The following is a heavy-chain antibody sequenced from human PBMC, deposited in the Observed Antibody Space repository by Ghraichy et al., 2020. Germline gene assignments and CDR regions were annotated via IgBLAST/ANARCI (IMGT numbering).Heavy chain of an antibody. Sequence: GGSLRLSCAASGFTFSSYSMNWVRQAPGKGLEWVSYISSSSSTIYYADSVKGRFTISRDNAKNSLYLQMNSLRDEDTAVYYCARDRGLAAAGDYYYYYGMDVWGQGTTVTVSS. CDR2: ISSSSSTI. V-gene: IGHV3-48*02. D-gene: IGHD6-13*01. CDR1: GFTFSSYS. CDR3: ARDRGLAAAGDYYYYYGMDV. J-gene: IGHJ6*02.